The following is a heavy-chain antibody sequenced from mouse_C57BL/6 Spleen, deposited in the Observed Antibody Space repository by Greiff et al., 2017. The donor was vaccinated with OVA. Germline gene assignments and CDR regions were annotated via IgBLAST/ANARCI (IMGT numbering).Heavy chain of an antibody. CDR3: ARSGIRGAY. Sequence: VQRVESGAELVRPGTSVKVSCKASGYAFTNYLIEWVKQRPGQGLEWIGVINPGSGGTNYNEKFKGKATLTADQSSSTAYMQLSSLTSEDSAVYFCARSGIRGAYWGQGTLVTVSA. CDR2: INPGSGGT. CDR1: GYAFTNYL. V-gene: IGHV1-54*01. D-gene: IGHD3-2*02. J-gene: IGHJ3*01.